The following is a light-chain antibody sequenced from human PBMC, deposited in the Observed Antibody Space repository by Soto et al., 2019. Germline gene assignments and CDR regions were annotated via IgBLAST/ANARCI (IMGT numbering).Light chain of an antibody. CDR3: CSYAGSYTHYV. J-gene: IGLJ1*01. CDR2: DVS. Sequence: QSALTQPRSVSGSPGQSVTISCIGTSSDVGGYNYVSWYQQHPGKAPKLMIYDVSKRPSGVPDRFSGSKSGNTASLTISGLQAEDEDDYYCCSYAGSYTHYVFGTGTKLTVL. CDR1: SSDVGGYNY. V-gene: IGLV2-11*01.